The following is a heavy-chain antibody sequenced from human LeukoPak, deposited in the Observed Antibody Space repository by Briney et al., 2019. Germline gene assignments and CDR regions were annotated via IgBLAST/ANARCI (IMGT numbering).Heavy chain of an antibody. CDR2: VYSTGST. V-gene: IGHV4-4*07. CDR3: ARDPRDGYAFDY. Sequence: SETLSLTCTVSGGSISSYYWSWIRQPAGKGLEWIGRVYSTGSTNYNPSLKSRVTMSVDTSKNQISLNLRSVTAADTAVYYCARDPRDGYAFDYWGQGTLVTVSS. CDR1: GGSISSYY. J-gene: IGHJ4*02. D-gene: IGHD5-24*01.